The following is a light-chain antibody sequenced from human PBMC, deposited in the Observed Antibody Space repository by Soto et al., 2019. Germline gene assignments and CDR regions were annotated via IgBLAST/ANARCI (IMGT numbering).Light chain of an antibody. CDR3: QQYSNLPLT. Sequence: IVMTQSPATLPVSPGERATLSCRPSQSISSSLAWYQHKPGQAPRPLIYGASTRATGIPARFSGSGSGTEFTLTISSLQSEDFAVYYCQQYSNLPLTFGGGTKVEIK. CDR2: GAS. CDR1: QSISSS. V-gene: IGKV3-15*01. J-gene: IGKJ4*01.